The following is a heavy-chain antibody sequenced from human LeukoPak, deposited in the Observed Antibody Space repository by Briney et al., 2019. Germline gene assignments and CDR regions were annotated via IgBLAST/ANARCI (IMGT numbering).Heavy chain of an antibody. CDR2: ISGSGGST. CDR3: ANQAMVRGAHHDY. V-gene: IGHV3-23*01. D-gene: IGHD3-10*01. CDR1: GFTFSSYA. Sequence: PGGSLGLSCAASGFTFSSYAMSWVRQAPGKGLEWVSAISGSGGSTYYADSVKGRFTISRDNSKNTLYLQMNSLRAEDTAVYYCANQAMVRGAHHDYWGQGTLVTVSS. J-gene: IGHJ4*02.